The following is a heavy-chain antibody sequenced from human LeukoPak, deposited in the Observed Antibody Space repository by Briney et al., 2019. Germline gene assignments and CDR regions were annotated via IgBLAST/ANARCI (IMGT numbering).Heavy chain of an antibody. J-gene: IGHJ4*02. CDR1: GFTFSSYW. CDR3: AARGYCSGTSCLLEY. D-gene: IGHD2-2*01. V-gene: IGHV3-74*01. Sequence: TGGSLRLSCAASGFTFSSYWMHWVRQAPGKGLVWVSRINSDGGSTNYADSVKGRFTISRDNAKNTLYVQMNSLRAEDTAVYYCAARGYCSGTSCLLEYWGQGTLVTVSS. CDR2: INSDGGST.